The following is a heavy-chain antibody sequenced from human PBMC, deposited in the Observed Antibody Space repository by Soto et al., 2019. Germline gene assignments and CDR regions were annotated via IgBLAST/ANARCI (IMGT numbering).Heavy chain of an antibody. Sequence: LSLTCTVSGGSFSSGSYYWSWIRQPPGKGLEWIGYIYYSGSTNYNPSLKSRVTISVDTSKNQFSLKLSSVTAADTAVYYCARGITMVRGPNWFDPWGQGTLVTVSS. V-gene: IGHV4-61*01. CDR1: GGSFSSGSYY. CDR2: IYYSGST. CDR3: ARGITMVRGPNWFDP. J-gene: IGHJ5*02. D-gene: IGHD3-10*01.